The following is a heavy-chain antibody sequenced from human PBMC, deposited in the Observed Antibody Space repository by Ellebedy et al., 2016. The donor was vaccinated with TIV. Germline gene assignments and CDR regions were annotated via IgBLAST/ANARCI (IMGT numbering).Heavy chain of an antibody. D-gene: IGHD4-17*01. CDR1: GFTFGDYG. J-gene: IGHJ4*02. CDR3: SRKMTTGIVLDY. Sequence: GESLKISCTVSGFTFGDYGMMWFRQAPGEGLGWVGFIRSKAFGGTTEYAASVKGRFTISSDDSKSIVYLQMDSLKTEDTAVYYCSRKMTTGIVLDYWGQGTLVTVS. CDR2: IRSKAFGGTT. V-gene: IGHV3-49*03.